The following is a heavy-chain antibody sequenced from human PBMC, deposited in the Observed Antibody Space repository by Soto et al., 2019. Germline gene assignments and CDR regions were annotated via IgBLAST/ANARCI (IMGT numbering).Heavy chain of an antibody. J-gene: IGHJ4*02. V-gene: IGHV3-30*18. CDR3: AKEGSSSCLDY. CDR1: GFTFSSYG. D-gene: IGHD6-6*01. Sequence: QVQLVESGGGVVQPGRSLRLSCAASGFTFSSYGMHWVRQAPGKGLEWVAVISYDGSNKYYADSVKGRFTISRDNSKNTLYLQMNSLRAEDTAVSYCAKEGSSSCLDYWGQGTLVTVSS. CDR2: ISYDGSNK.